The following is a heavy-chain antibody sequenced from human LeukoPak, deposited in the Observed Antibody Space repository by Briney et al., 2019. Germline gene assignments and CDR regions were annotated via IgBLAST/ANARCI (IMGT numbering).Heavy chain of an antibody. CDR2: INPNTGGT. CDR1: GYTFTGYY. CDR3: GRGNKSFDP. J-gene: IGHJ5*02. V-gene: IGHV1-2*02. Sequence: GASVKVSCKASGYTFTGYYVHWVRQAPGQGLEWMGWINPNTGGTNYAQKFQGRVTMTKDKSTNAAYMELNKLTSDDTAVYYCGRGNKSFDPWGQGTLVTVSS.